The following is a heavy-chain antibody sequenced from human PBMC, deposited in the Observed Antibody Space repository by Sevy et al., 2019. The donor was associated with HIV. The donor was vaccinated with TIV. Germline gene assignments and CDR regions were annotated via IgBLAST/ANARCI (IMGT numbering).Heavy chain of an antibody. CDR2: FHEDGES. Sequence: ASVKVSCKVSGYTLSKLSMHWVRQAPGKGLEWMGGFHEDGESMYAQKFQGRVTMTEDTSTDTAYMELSSLRSEDTAVYYCATDIEVGRDYWGQGTLVTVSS. CDR1: GYTLSKLS. CDR3: ATDIEVGRDY. D-gene: IGHD2-15*01. V-gene: IGHV1-24*01. J-gene: IGHJ4*02.